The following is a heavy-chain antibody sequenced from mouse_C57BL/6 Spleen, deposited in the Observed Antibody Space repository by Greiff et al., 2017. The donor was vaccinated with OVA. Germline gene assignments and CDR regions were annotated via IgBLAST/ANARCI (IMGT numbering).Heavy chain of an antibody. V-gene: IGHV1-64*01. CDR3: ARWGYYGSSYDYCDY. Sequence: QVQLQQPGAELVKPGASVKLSCKASGYTFTGYWMHWVKQRPGQGLEWIGMIHPNSGSTNYNEKFKSKATLTVDKSSSTAYMQLSSLTSEDSAVYYCARWGYYGSSYDYCDYWGQCTTLTVSS. D-gene: IGHD1-1*01. CDR1: GYTFTGYW. CDR2: IHPNSGST. J-gene: IGHJ2*01.